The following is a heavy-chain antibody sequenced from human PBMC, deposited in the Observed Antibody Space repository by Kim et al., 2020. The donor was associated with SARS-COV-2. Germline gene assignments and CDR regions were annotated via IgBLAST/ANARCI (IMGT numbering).Heavy chain of an antibody. CDR1: GYTFTSYG. J-gene: IGHJ6*02. CDR3: ARAPDSYGYYYYGMDV. V-gene: IGHV1-18*01. D-gene: IGHD5-18*01. CDR2: ISAYNGNT. Sequence: ASVKVSCKASGYTFTSYGISWVRQAPGQGLEWMGCISAYNGNTNYAQKLQGRVTMTTDTSTSTAYMELRSLRSDDTAVYYCARAPDSYGYYYYGMDVWGQGTTVTVSS.